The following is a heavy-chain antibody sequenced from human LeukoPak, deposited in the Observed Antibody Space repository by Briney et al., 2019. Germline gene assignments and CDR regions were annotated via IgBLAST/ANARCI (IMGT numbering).Heavy chain of an antibody. Sequence: GGSLRLSCAASGFTFSSFAMTWVRQAPGKGLEWVSTISDSGGSTYYADAVKGRFTISRDNSKDTLYAQMNSLRAEDAAVYYCAKSHSVAQRGYFDYWGQGTLVTVSS. V-gene: IGHV3-23*01. J-gene: IGHJ4*02. D-gene: IGHD2-15*01. CDR3: AKSHSVAQRGYFDY. CDR1: GFTFSSFA. CDR2: ISDSGGST.